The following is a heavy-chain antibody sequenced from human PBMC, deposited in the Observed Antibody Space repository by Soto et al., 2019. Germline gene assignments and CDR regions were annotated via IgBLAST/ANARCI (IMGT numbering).Heavy chain of an antibody. CDR3: ARGSDGYNFGAVY. V-gene: IGHV1-69*01. J-gene: IGHJ4*02. CDR1: GGGNLRDYR. Sequence: QVQLVQSGAEVKEPGSSVKVSCKASGGGNLRDYRTTCVRRAPGQGLEWMGGIIPKLGSANYAQNFQGRVTVTADDSMNAVYMELRILRSDDTAVYYCARGSDGYNFGAVYWGQGSPVTVSS. CDR2: IIPKLGSA. D-gene: IGHD5-12*01.